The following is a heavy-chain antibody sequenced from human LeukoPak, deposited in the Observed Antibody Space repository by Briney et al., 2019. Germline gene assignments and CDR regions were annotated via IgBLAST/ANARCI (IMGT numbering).Heavy chain of an antibody. CDR2: IYASGST. J-gene: IGHJ3*02. D-gene: IGHD6-19*01. V-gene: IGHV4-4*09. CDR3: ARHEVAGSRNAFDI. CDR1: GASIASYY. Sequence: SETLSLTGTVSGASIASYYWNWIRHSPGKGLEWIAYIYASGSTNSNPSLKNRVTVSVDTSKNQLSLRLTSVTAADTAVYYCARHEVAGSRNAFDIWGQGTMVTVSS.